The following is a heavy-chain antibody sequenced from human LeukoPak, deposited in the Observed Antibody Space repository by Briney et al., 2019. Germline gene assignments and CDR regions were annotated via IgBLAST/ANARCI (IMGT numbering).Heavy chain of an antibody. J-gene: IGHJ4*02. V-gene: IGHV3-7*01. D-gene: IGHD1-26*01. CDR2: INQDDSEK. Sequence: PGGSLRLSCAASGFTFSSYEMNWVRQAPGKGLEWVANINQDDSEKYYVDSVKGRFTISRDNAKNSLYLQMNSLRGEDTAVYYCARVGRGSYYFDYWGQGTRVTVSS. CDR3: ARVGRGSYYFDY. CDR1: GFTFSSYE.